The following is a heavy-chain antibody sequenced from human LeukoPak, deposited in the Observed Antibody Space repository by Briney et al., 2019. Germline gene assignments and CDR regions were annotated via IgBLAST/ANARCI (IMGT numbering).Heavy chain of an antibody. CDR2: ISSSSSYI. CDR1: GFTFSSYS. Sequence: GGSLRLSCAASGFTFSSYSMNWVRQAPGKGLEWVSSISSSSSYIYYADSVKGRFTISRDNAKNSLYLQMNSLKTEDTAVYYCTRRNPGTTQKGYYYYYMDVWGKGTTVTVSS. V-gene: IGHV3-21*04. D-gene: IGHD1-1*01. J-gene: IGHJ6*03. CDR3: TRRNPGTTQKGYYYYYMDV.